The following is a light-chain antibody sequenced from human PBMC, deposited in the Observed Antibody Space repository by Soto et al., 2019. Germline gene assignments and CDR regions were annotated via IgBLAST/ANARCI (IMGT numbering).Light chain of an antibody. CDR1: GSNF. CDR2: NNN. V-gene: IGLV1-44*01. CDR3: CSYAGTYTNYG. J-gene: IGLJ1*01. Sequence: GSNFVYWYQQLPGTAPKLLIYNNNQRPSGVPDRFSGFKSGNTASLTISGLQAEDEADYYCCSYAGTYTNYGFGTGTKVTVL.